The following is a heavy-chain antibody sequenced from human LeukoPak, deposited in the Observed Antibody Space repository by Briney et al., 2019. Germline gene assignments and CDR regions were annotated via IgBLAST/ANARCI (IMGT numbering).Heavy chain of an antibody. CDR3: AGSLGVPAAIEFPFDY. V-gene: IGHV1-18*01. CDR1: GYTSTSYG. D-gene: IGHD2-2*02. Sequence: ASVKVSCKASGYTSTSYGISWVRQAPGQGLEWMGWISAYNGNTNYAQKLQGRVTMTTDTSTSTAYMELRSLRSDDTAVYYCAGSLGVPAAIEFPFDYWGQGTLVTVSS. J-gene: IGHJ4*02. CDR2: ISAYNGNT.